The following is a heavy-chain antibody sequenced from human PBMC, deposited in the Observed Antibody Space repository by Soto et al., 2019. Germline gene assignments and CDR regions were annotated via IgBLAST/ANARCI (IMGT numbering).Heavy chain of an antibody. CDR2: VNPDGGWT. D-gene: IGHD2-15*01. CDR3: AREGVAAGKMFDY. J-gene: IGHJ4*02. V-gene: IGHV1-46*04. CDR1: GYTLASHY. Sequence: GASVKVSCKASGYTLASHYMHWVRQAPGQGLEWMGLVNPDGGWTPYVQKLQGRLTVTRDTSTSTVYMELSSLRSEDTAVYYCAREGVAAGKMFDYWGQGTLVTVSS.